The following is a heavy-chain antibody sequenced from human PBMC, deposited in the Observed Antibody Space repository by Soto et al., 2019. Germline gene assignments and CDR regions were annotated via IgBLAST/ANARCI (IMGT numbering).Heavy chain of an antibody. Sequence: PGGSLRLSCAASGFTFSSYGMHWVRQAPGKGLEWVAVIWYDGTNKYYADSVKGRFTISRDNSKNTLFLQMNSLGAEDTAVYYCARFYSGSYYYFDYWGQGTLVTVSS. J-gene: IGHJ4*02. CDR2: IWYDGTNK. D-gene: IGHD1-26*01. CDR3: ARFYSGSYYYFDY. CDR1: GFTFSSYG. V-gene: IGHV3-33*01.